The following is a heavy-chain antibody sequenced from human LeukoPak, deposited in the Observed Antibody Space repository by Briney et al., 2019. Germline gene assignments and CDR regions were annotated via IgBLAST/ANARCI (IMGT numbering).Heavy chain of an antibody. CDR3: AKGPTQMATIIYFDY. V-gene: IGHV3-23*01. CDR2: INGRGGST. CDR1: GFTFSSYA. Sequence: PGGSLRLSCAASGFTFSSYAMSWVRQAPGKGLEWVSAINGRGGSTFYADSVKGRFTISRDNSKNTLYLQMNSLRAEDTAVYYCAKGPTQMATIIYFDYWGQGTLVTVSS. D-gene: IGHD5-24*01. J-gene: IGHJ4*02.